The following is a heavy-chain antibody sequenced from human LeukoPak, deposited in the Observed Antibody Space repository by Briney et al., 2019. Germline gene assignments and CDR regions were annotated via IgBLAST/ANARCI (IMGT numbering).Heavy chain of an antibody. D-gene: IGHD3-9*01. CDR2: INSDGSST. J-gene: IGHJ3*02. CDR3: ARAKLRYFDWLTRDDAFDI. Sequence: GGSLRLSCAASGFTFSSYWMHWVRQAPGKGLVRVSRINSDGSSTSYADSVKGRFTISRDNAKNTLYLQMNSLRAEDTAVYYCARAKLRYFDWLTRDDAFDIWGQGTMVTVSS. CDR1: GFTFSSYW. V-gene: IGHV3-74*01.